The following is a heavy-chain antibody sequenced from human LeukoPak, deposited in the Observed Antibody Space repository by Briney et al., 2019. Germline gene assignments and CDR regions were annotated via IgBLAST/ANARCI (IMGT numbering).Heavy chain of an antibody. CDR1: GFTFSSYG. J-gene: IGHJ4*02. CDR3: AKAYCSGGSCYHFDY. D-gene: IGHD2-15*01. Sequence: GGSLRLSCAASGFTFSSYGMHWVRQAPGKGLEGVAVISYDGSNKYYADSVKGRFTISRDNSKNTLYLQMNSLRAEDTAVYYCAKAYCSGGSCYHFDYWGQGTLVTVSS. CDR2: ISYDGSNK. V-gene: IGHV3-30*18.